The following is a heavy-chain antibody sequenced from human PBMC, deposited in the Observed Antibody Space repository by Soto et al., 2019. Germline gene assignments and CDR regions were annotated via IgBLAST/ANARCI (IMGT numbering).Heavy chain of an antibody. J-gene: IGHJ4*02. V-gene: IGHV1-18*01. Sequence: QVQLVQSGAEVKKPGASVKVSCKTSGYPFTSYGINWVRQAPGQGPEWMGWISAYNGKTSYTQKVQGRGTMTTDTSTSTAHRELRSLRSDDTAVYYCARDRLIAVTGLLHYWGQGTLVTVSS. D-gene: IGHD6-19*01. CDR3: ARDRLIAVTGLLHY. CDR1: GYPFTSYG. CDR2: ISAYNGKT.